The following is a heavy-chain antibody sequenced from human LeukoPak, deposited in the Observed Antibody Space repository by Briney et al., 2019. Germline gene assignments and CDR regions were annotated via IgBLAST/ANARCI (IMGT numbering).Heavy chain of an antibody. Sequence: ASVKVSCKASGYTFTSYGISWVRQAPGQGLEWMGWISTYNGDINYAQKLQGRVTMTTDTSTNTAYMELRSLRSDDTAVYYCASDHLSIAATGTRYWGQGTLVTVSS. CDR2: ISTYNGDI. CDR3: ASDHLSIAATGTRY. CDR1: GYTFTSYG. J-gene: IGHJ4*02. V-gene: IGHV1-18*01. D-gene: IGHD6-13*01.